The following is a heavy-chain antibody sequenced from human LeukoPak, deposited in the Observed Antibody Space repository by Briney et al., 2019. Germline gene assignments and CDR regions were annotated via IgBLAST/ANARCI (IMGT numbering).Heavy chain of an antibody. J-gene: IGHJ6*03. CDR1: GGSISSCGYY. CDR3: ARDRGEYGGNSGFRYYYMDV. D-gene: IGHD4-23*01. CDR2: ICYSGSS. Sequence: SQTLSLTCTVSGGSISSCGYYWSCIRQHPGQGLEWIVYICYSGSSYYIPSLKSRVTISVDTSKNQFSVKLSSVPAAGTAVYYCARDRGEYGGNSGFRYYYMDVWGKGTTVTVSS. V-gene: IGHV4-31*03.